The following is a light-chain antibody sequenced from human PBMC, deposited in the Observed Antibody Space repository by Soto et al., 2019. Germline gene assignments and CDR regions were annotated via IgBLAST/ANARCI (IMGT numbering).Light chain of an antibody. V-gene: IGLV2-14*01. CDR3: SSYTSSSTLLYV. CDR1: SSDVGGYNY. Sequence: QSVPAQPASVSGSPGQSITISCTGTSSDVGGYNYVSWYQQHPGKAPKLMIYEVSNRPSGVSNRFSGSKSGNTASLTISGLQAEDEADYYCSSYTSSSTLLYVFGTGTKAPS. CDR2: EVS. J-gene: IGLJ1*01.